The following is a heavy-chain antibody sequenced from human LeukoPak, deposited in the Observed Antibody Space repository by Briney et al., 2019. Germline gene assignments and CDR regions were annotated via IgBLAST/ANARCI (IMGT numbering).Heavy chain of an antibody. CDR3: AKAAKIRRDGYDDDY. Sequence: GGSLRLSRVASGFTFSTHSMNSVRQPPGKGLEWDSYISGTSNTIYYADSVKGRFTISRDNSKNTLYLQMNSLRAEDTAVYYCAKAAKIRRDGYDDDYWGQGTLVTVSS. CDR1: GFTFSTHS. J-gene: IGHJ4*02. D-gene: IGHD5-24*01. V-gene: IGHV3-48*01. CDR2: ISGTSNTI.